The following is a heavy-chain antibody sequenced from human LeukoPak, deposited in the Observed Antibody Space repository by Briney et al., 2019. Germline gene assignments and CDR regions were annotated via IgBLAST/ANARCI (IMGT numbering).Heavy chain of an antibody. D-gene: IGHD5-18*01. CDR2: IYADGNGT. CDR1: GFTFSTYW. Sequence: GGSLRLSCAASGFTFSTYWMHWVRQTPGKGLVWVSRIYADGNGTTYADSVKGRFTISRDNAKNTLYLQMNSLRAEDAALYYCARDRGYSFDLWGQGALVTVSS. CDR3: ARDRGYSFDL. J-gene: IGHJ4*02. V-gene: IGHV3-74*01.